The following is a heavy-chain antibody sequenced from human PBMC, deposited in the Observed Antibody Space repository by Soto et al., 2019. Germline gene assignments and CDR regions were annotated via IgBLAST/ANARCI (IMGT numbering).Heavy chain of an antibody. Sequence: GGSLRLSCAASRFTFSSYAMSWVRQAPGKGLEWVSAISGSGGSTYYADSVKGRFTISRDNSKNTLYLQMNSLRAEDTAVYYCAKSTTGYSSSWYGHYYYGMDVWGQGTTVTVSS. V-gene: IGHV3-23*01. D-gene: IGHD6-13*01. CDR3: AKSTTGYSSSWYGHYYYGMDV. J-gene: IGHJ6*02. CDR2: ISGSGGST. CDR1: RFTFSSYA.